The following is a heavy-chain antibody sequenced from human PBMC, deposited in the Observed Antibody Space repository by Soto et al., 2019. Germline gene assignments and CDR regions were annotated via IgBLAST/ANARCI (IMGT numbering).Heavy chain of an antibody. CDR2: IRQDGSDK. CDR1: GFTFSSYW. CDR3: ASPQQWLGQRGDFDY. D-gene: IGHD6-19*01. J-gene: IGHJ4*02. V-gene: IGHV3-7*05. Sequence: EVQLVESGGGSVQPGGSLRLSCAASGFTFSSYWMSWVRQAPGKGLEWVANIRQDGSDKYYVDSVKGRFTISRDNSKNSLYLQMNSLRAEDTAIYYCASPQQWLGQRGDFDYWGQGTLVTVSS.